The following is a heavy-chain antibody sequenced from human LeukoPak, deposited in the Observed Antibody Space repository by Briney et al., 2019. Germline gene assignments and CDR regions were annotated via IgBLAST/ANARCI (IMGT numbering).Heavy chain of an antibody. Sequence: PSETLSLACTVSGGSISSYYWSWIRQPPGKGLEWIGYIYYSGSTNYNPSLKSRVTISVDTSKNQFSLKLSSVTAADTAVYYCARHPHYHGSGRPYFQHWGQGTLVTVSS. V-gene: IGHV4-59*08. CDR3: ARHPHYHGSGRPYFQH. D-gene: IGHD3-10*01. J-gene: IGHJ1*01. CDR1: GGSISSYY. CDR2: IYYSGST.